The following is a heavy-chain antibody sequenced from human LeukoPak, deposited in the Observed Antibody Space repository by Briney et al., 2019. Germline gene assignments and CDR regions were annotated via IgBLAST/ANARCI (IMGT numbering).Heavy chain of an antibody. J-gene: IGHJ4*02. D-gene: IGHD3-10*01. V-gene: IGHV3-7*03. CDR2: IKQDGSEK. CDR3: ARDLKFYYGSGSYPDY. CDR1: GFTFSSYW. Sequence: GGSLRLSCAAPGFTFSSYWMSWVRQAPGKGLEWVANIKQDGSEKYYVDSVKGRFTISRDNAKNSLYLQMNSLRAEDTAVYYCARDLKFYYGSGSYPDYWGQGTLVTVSS.